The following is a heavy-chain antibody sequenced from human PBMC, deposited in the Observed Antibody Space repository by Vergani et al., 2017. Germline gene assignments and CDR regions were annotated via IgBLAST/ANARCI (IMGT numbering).Heavy chain of an antibody. CDR1: GASIRSSNYY. J-gene: IGHJ5*02. D-gene: IGHD6-19*01. Sequence: KMKEEGKGLVKPSATLSLTCSVSGASIRSSNYYWGWIRQPPGKGLEWIASIYYSGSTYYNPSLKSRVTISVDTSKNQFSLKLSSVTAADTAVYFCARHSTVEWLVKLGWIDPWGQGILVTVSS. V-gene: IGHV4-39*01. CDR2: IYYSGST. CDR3: ARHSTVEWLVKLGWIDP.